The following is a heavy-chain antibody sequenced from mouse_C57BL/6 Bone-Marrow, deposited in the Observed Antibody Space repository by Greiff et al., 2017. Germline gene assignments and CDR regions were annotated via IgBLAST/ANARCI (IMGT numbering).Heavy chain of an antibody. J-gene: IGHJ2*01. V-gene: IGHV1-4*01. D-gene: IGHD1-1*01. CDR2: INPSSGYT. CDR1: GYTFTGYT. CDR3: ARCYYQDYIDY. Sequence: QVQLKQSGAELARPGASVKMSCKASGYTFTGYTMHWVKQRPGQGLEWIGYINPSSGYTKYNQKFKDKATLTADKSSSTAYMQLSSLTSEDSAVYYCARCYYQDYIDYWGQGTTRTVSA.